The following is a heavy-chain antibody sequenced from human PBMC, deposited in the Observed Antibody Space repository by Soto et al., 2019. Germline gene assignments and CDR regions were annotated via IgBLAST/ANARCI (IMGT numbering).Heavy chain of an antibody. D-gene: IGHD3-9*01. Sequence: GSLRLSCAASGYTFSEYSMNWVRQAPGKGLEWVSYFGTSRKYIFYADSVRGRFTISRDDAKNSLYLQLNSLRDEDTAVYYCVRDRDWACDSWGRGTMVSGSS. CDR2: FGTSRKYI. CDR3: VRDRDWACDS. J-gene: IGHJ3*01. V-gene: IGHV3-48*02. CDR1: GYTFSEYS.